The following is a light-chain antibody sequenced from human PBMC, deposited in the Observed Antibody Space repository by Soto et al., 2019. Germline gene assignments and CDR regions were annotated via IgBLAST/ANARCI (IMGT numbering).Light chain of an antibody. V-gene: IGLV1-44*01. J-gene: IGLJ7*01. CDR1: NSNIGSHT. Sequence: QSVLTQPPSASGTPGQRVTISCSGSNSNIGSHTVNWYQQLPGTAPKLLIYNNNQRPSGVPDRFSGSKSGPSASLAISGLQSEDEVDYYCATWDESLNGGVFGGGTQLTVL. CDR2: NNN. CDR3: ATWDESLNGGV.